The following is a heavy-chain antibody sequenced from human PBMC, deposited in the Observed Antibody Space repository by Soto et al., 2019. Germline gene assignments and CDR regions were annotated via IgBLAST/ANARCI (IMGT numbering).Heavy chain of an antibody. J-gene: IGHJ6*03. D-gene: IGHD6-6*01. CDR2: ISTNGVGT. Sequence: GGSLRLSCAASGFTLSGYAMDWVRQAPGKGLEYVSGISTNGVGTYYANSVQGRFTISRDNSKNTVYLQMGSLRPEDMAVYYCARRARPDFYYMDVWGKGTTVIVSS. CDR1: GFTLSGYA. CDR3: ARRARPDFYYMDV. V-gene: IGHV3-64*01.